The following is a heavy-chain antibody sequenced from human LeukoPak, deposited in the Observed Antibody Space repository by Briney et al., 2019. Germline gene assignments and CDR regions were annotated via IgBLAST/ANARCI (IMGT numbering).Heavy chain of an antibody. J-gene: IGHJ4*02. V-gene: IGHV1-3*04. CDR2: INTDNSNT. Sequence: ASVKVSRKASGYTFISKGIHWVRQAPGQRLEWMAWINTDNSNTKRSQTLLGRVTITRDTSATTAYMELSSLRFEDTAVYYCARSTGPGGYFDFWGQGTLVTVSS. CDR3: ARSTGPGGYFDF. D-gene: IGHD3-16*01. CDR1: GYTFISKG.